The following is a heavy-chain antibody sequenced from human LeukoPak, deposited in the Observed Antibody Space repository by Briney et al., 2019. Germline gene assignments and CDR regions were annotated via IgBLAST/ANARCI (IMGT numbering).Heavy chain of an antibody. CDR1: GGSFSGYH. V-gene: IGHV4-34*01. CDR3: ARGGEYTNTAVGPSIDY. J-gene: IGHJ4*02. Sequence: SETLSLTCAVYGGSFSGYHWSWIRQPPGKGLEWIGEINHSGSTNYNPSLKSRVTISVDTSKNQFSLKLSSVTAADTAVYYCARGGEYTNTAVGPSIDYWGQGTLVTVSS. D-gene: IGHD5-18*01. CDR2: INHSGST.